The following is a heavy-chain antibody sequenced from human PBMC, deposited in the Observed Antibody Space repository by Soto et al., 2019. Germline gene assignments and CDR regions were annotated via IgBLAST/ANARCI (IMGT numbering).Heavy chain of an antibody. J-gene: IGHJ6*03. CDR2: MNPNSDNT. CDR3: ARGLFVSSYGDYYYMDV. CDR1: GYTFTSYD. V-gene: IGHV1-8*01. Sequence: ASVKVSCKASGYTFTSYDINWVRQATGQGLEWMGWMNPNSDNTGYPQKFQGRVTMARNASISTAYMELSSLRSEDTAVYYCARGLFVSSYGDYYYMDVWGKGTTVTAP. D-gene: IGHD4-17*01.